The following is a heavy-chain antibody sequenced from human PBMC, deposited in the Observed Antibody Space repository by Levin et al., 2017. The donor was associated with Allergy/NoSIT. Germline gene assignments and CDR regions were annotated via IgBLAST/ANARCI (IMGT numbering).Heavy chain of an antibody. Sequence: AASVKVSCKASGYTFTDYYMHWVRQAPGQGLEWMGWINPKSGGTKYAQKFQGRVTMTRDTSISTPYMELSSLRSDDTALYYCARDGSGTLGFLFDYWGQGTLVTVSS. J-gene: IGHJ4*02. CDR3: ARDGSGTLGFLFDY. CDR1: GYTFTDYY. D-gene: IGHD3-10*01. CDR2: INPKSGGT. V-gene: IGHV1-2*02.